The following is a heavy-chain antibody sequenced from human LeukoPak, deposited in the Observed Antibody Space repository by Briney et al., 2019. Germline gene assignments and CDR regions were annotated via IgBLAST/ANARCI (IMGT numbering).Heavy chain of an antibody. V-gene: IGHV3-74*01. D-gene: IGHD3-10*01. CDR3: ARAVYYSNYLGY. J-gene: IGHJ4*01. CDR2: LTSDESSA. Sequence: GGSLRLSCAASGFTLSSSWMHWVRQAPGRGLVWVSRLTSDESSATYADSVKGRFTISRDNAKNTLYLQMNSLRAEDTAMYYCARAVYYSNYLGYWGQGTLVTVSS. CDR1: GFTLSSSW.